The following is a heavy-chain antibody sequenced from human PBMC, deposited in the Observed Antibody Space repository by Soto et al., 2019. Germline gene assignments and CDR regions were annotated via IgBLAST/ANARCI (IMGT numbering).Heavy chain of an antibody. D-gene: IGHD6-13*01. Sequence: EVRLVESGGGLVQPGGSLRLSCAASGFSFSNYYMAWVRQAPGKGLEWVANIEQDGGDKFYVDSVRGRFTISRDNAKNSLYRQMNNLRAEDTAVYFCARALGHSSSWYGDYWGQGTPVTVSS. CDR2: IEQDGGDK. CDR1: GFSFSNYY. V-gene: IGHV3-7*01. J-gene: IGHJ4*02. CDR3: ARALGHSSSWYGDY.